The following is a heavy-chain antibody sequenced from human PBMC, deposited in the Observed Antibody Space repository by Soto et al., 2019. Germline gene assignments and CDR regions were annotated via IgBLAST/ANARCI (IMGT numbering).Heavy chain of an antibody. J-gene: IGHJ4*02. CDR1: GYTFKNYG. Sequence: QVHLVQSGGEVKKPGASVKVSCKASGYTFKNYGISWVRQAPGLGPEWVGWIKVDNGDTQYAEKLQGRVTLTTDTDTSTAYMELRNLRSDDTAFYYCARSRSYFDYWGQGTLVTVAS. CDR2: IKVDNGDT. V-gene: IGHV1-18*04. CDR3: ARSRSYFDY.